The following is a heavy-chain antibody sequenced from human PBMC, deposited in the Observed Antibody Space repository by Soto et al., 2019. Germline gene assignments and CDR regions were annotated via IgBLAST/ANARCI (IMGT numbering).Heavy chain of an antibody. D-gene: IGHD1-1*01. CDR3: ARDGRQLWSIAFNI. J-gene: IGHJ3*02. V-gene: IGHV3-30-3*01. Sequence: QAQLVESGGDVVQPGGSLRLSCAASGFTFGTYAVHWVRQAPGKGLEWVAVISYDGSNKYYADSLKGRFTISRDNSKNTLFLYMNSRRPEDTAVYYRARDGRQLWSIAFNIWGQGTKVTVSS. CDR2: ISYDGSNK. CDR1: GFTFGTYA.